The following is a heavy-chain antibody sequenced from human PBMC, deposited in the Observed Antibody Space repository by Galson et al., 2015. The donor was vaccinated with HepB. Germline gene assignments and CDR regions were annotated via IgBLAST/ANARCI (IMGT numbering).Heavy chain of an antibody. CDR3: ARTPVAGTPEFAEGGMDV. Sequence: PALVKPTQTLTLTCTFSGFSLSTSGMRVSWIRQPPGKALEWLARIDWDDDKFYSTSLKTRLTISKDTSKNQVVLTMTNMDPVDTATYYCARTPVAGTPEFAEGGMDVWGQGTTVTVSS. V-gene: IGHV2-70*04. D-gene: IGHD6-19*01. CDR1: GFSLSTSGMR. CDR2: IDWDDDK. J-gene: IGHJ6*02.